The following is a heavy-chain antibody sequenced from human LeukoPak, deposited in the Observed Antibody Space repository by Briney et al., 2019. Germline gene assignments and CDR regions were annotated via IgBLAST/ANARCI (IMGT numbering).Heavy chain of an antibody. CDR2: IIPMFRTA. D-gene: IGHD3-10*01. V-gene: IGHV1-69*13. CDR1: GGTFSSYA. Sequence: AASVKVSCKSSGGTFSSYARSWVRQAPGQGLEWMGGIIPMFRTANYAQKFQGRVTITADESTSTAYMELSSLRSEDTAVYYCARRVRRGVSHPPHYYYYYAMDVWGKGTTITVSA. J-gene: IGHJ6*04. CDR3: ARRVRRGVSHPPHYYYYYAMDV.